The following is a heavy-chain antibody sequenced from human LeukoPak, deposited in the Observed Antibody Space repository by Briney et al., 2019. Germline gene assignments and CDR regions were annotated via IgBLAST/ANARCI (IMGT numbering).Heavy chain of an antibody. CDR3: ARDGVVVPAAPSTNYYMDV. Sequence: GGSLRLSCAASGFTFSSYSMNWVRQAPGKGLEWVSSISSSSSSYIYYADSVKGRFTISRDNAKNSLYLQMNSLRAEDTAVYYCARDGVVVPAAPSTNYYMDVWGKGTTVTVSS. J-gene: IGHJ6*03. D-gene: IGHD2-2*01. V-gene: IGHV3-21*01. CDR1: GFTFSSYS. CDR2: ISSSSSSYI.